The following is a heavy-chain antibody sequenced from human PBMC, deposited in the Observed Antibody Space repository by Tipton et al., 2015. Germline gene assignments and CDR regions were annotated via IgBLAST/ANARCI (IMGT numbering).Heavy chain of an antibody. V-gene: IGHV4-61*01. CDR2: IQYSGST. CDR1: GGSVSSGTYY. CDR3: ARARGRHGGLFDS. D-gene: IGHD4-23*01. Sequence: TLSLTCTVSGGSVSSGTYYWSWIRQPPGKELEWIGYIQYSGSTNYNPSLKSRVTISVDTSKTQFSLKMSSVTASDTAVYYCARARGRHGGLFDSWGQGILVIVSS. J-gene: IGHJ4*02.